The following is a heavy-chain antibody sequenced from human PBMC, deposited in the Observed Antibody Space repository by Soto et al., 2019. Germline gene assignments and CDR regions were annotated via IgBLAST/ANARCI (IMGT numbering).Heavy chain of an antibody. CDR3: ARDPETLLLYYFDY. Sequence: GASVKVSCKASGFTFTGYYMHWVRQAPGQRLEWMGWINAGNGNTKYSQKFQGRVTITRDTSASTAYMELSSLRSEDTAVYYCARDPETLLLYYFDYWGQGTLVTVSS. CDR1: GFTFTGYY. CDR2: INAGNGNT. V-gene: IGHV1-3*01. D-gene: IGHD2-21*01. J-gene: IGHJ4*02.